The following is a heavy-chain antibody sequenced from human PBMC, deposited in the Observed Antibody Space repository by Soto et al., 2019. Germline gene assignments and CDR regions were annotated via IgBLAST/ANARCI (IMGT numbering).Heavy chain of an antibody. CDR1: GFTFSSYA. J-gene: IGHJ4*02. D-gene: IGHD6-19*01. V-gene: IGHV3-23*01. CDR3: AKGYSSGWYGYYFDY. CDR2: ISGSGGST. Sequence: GGSLRLSCAASGFTFSSYAMTWVRQAPRKGLEWVSAISGSGGSTYYADSVKGRFTISRDNSKNTLYLQMNSLRAEDTAVYYCAKGYSSGWYGYYFDYWGQGTLVTVSS.